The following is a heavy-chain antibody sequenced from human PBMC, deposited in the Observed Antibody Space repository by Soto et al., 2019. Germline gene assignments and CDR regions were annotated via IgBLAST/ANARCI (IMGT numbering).Heavy chain of an antibody. CDR1: GGTFSSYA. D-gene: IGHD4-4*01. Sequence: SVKVSCKASGGTFSSYAISWVRQAPGQGLEWMGGIIPIFGTANYAQKFQGRVTITADESTSTAYMELSSLRSEDTAVYYCARGRATVTPFYGMDVWGQGTTVTVSS. CDR3: ARGRATVTPFYGMDV. J-gene: IGHJ6*02. V-gene: IGHV1-69*13. CDR2: IIPIFGTA.